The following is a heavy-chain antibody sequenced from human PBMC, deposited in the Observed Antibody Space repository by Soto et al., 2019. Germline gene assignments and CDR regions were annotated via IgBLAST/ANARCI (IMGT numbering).Heavy chain of an antibody. CDR2: IYYSGTT. V-gene: IGHV4-61*01. CDR1: GDSVSNDNYY. CDR3: ARSQRGRTAFTFDY. J-gene: IGHJ4*02. Sequence: KTSETLSLTXAVSGDSVSNDNYYWSWIRQPPGKGLEWIGYIYYSGTTNYNSYLKSRLSLSVDMSKNQFSLKLASVTAADTAVYFCARSQRGRTAFTFDYWGQGALVTVSS. D-gene: IGHD3-16*01.